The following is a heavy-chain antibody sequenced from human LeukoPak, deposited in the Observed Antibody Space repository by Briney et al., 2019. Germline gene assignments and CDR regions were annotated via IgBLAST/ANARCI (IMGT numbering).Heavy chain of an antibody. D-gene: IGHD5-12*01. CDR1: GFTFNDYA. V-gene: IGHV3-64*01. CDR3: ARQVATMYDY. CDR2: ISSKGDST. J-gene: IGHJ4*02. Sequence: GGSLRLSCAASGFTFNDYAMHWVRQAPGKGLEYVSAISSKGDSTYYANSVKGRFTISRDNANNTLYLQMGSLRAEDMAVYYCARQVATMYDYWGQGTLVTVSS.